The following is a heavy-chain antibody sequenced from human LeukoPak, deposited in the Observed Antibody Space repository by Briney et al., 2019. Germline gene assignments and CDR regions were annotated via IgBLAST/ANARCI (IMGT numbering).Heavy chain of an antibody. Sequence: GGSLRLSCAASGFTFTDYYMSWIRQAPGKGLECVSYISFSGSSIYYGDSVKGRFTISRDNAKNSLYLQMKSLRAEDTAIYYCARAGPSSGYYRDDAFDVWGQGTMVTVSS. CDR3: ARAGPSSGYYRDDAFDV. V-gene: IGHV3-11*01. D-gene: IGHD6-19*01. J-gene: IGHJ3*01. CDR2: ISFSGSSI. CDR1: GFTFTDYY.